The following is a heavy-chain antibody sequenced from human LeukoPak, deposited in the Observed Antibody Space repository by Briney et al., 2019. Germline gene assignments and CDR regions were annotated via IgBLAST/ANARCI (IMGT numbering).Heavy chain of an antibody. CDR3: ARRAYGDDSFDY. CDR1: GFTFSNAW. D-gene: IGHD4-17*01. J-gene: IGHJ4*02. CDR2: ITSGSSPI. Sequence: GGSLRLSCAASGFTFSNAWMNWVRQAPGKGLEWVSYITSGSSPIYYADSVKGRFTISRDNAKNSLYLQMNSLRDEDTAVYYCARRAYGDDSFDYWGQGTLVTVSS. V-gene: IGHV3-48*02.